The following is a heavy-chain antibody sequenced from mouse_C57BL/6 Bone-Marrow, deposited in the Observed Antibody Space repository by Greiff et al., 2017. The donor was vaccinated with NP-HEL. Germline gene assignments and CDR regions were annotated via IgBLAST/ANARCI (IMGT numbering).Heavy chain of an antibody. J-gene: IGHJ4*01. CDR1: GFTFSSYA. Sequence: EVKLMESGGGLVKPGGSLKLSCAASGFTFSSYAMSWVRQTPEKRLEWVATISDGGSYTYYPDNVKGRFTISRDNAKNNLYLQMSHLKSEDTAMYYCARDTPGSSYAMDYWGQGTSVTVSS. CDR3: ARDTPGSSYAMDY. V-gene: IGHV5-4*01. D-gene: IGHD1-1*01. CDR2: ISDGGSYT.